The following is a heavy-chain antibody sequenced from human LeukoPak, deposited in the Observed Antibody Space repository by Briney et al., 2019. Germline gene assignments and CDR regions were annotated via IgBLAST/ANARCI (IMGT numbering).Heavy chain of an antibody. J-gene: IGHJ4*02. Sequence: GGSLRLSCAASGFTVSSNYMSWVRQAPGKGLEWVSVIYSGGSTYYADSVKGRFTISRDNSKNTLYLQMNSLRAEDTAVYYCARKAKGRDFDYWGQGTLVTVSS. CDR2: IYSGGST. V-gene: IGHV3-53*01. CDR3: ARKAKGRDFDY. CDR1: GFTVSSNY.